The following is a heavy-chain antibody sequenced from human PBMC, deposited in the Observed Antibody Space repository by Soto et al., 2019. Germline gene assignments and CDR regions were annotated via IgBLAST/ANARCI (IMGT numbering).Heavy chain of an antibody. CDR1: GFTFGSYS. CDR2: ISSSSSTI. D-gene: IGHD3-22*01. Sequence: GGSLRLSCAASGFTFGSYSMNWVRQAPGKGLEWVSYISSSSSTIYYADSVKGRFTISRDNAKNSLYLQMNSLRAEDTAVYYCAREIYDSSGYYAPFDYWGQGTLVTVSS. CDR3: AREIYDSSGYYAPFDY. V-gene: IGHV3-48*01. J-gene: IGHJ4*02.